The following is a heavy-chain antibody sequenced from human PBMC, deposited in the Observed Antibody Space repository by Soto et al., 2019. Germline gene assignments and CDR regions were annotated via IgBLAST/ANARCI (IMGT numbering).Heavy chain of an antibody. CDR2: ISGSGGST. V-gene: IGHV3-23*01. CDR1: GFTFSSYA. D-gene: IGHD3-16*02. J-gene: IGHJ3*02. CDR3: ARGKYIWGSYRLNAFDI. Sequence: GGSLRLSCAASGFTFSSYAMSWVRQAPGKGLEWVSAISGSGGSTYYADSVKGRFTISRDNSKNSLYLQMNSLRAEDTAVYYCARGKYIWGSYRLNAFDIWGQGTMVTVSS.